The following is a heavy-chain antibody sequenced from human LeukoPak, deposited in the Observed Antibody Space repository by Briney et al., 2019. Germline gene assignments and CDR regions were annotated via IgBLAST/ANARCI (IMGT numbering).Heavy chain of an antibody. Sequence: GRSLRLSCAASGFTFDDYAMHWVRQAPGKGLEWVSGISWNSGSIGYADSVKGRFTISRDNAKNSLYLQMNNLRVEDTAMYYCAGGTGFIIKDWGQGTLVTVSS. D-gene: IGHD3-9*01. CDR2: ISWNSGSI. V-gene: IGHV3-9*01. CDR3: AGGTGFIIKD. CDR1: GFTFDDYA. J-gene: IGHJ4*02.